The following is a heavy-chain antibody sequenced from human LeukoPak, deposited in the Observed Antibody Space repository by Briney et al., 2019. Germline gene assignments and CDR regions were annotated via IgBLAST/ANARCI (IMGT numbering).Heavy chain of an antibody. CDR1: GYSFTRYW. V-gene: IGHV5-51*01. J-gene: IGHJ6*03. D-gene: IGHD6-6*01. CDR3: ARHNDQRLVRGFYYYMDV. Sequence: GESLKISRKGSGYSFTRYWIGWVRQMPGKGLEWMGIIYPGDSETTYSPSFQGQVTISADKSTNTAYLQWSSLKASDTAVYYCARHNDQRLVRGFYYYMDVWGKGTTVTVS. CDR2: IYPGDSET.